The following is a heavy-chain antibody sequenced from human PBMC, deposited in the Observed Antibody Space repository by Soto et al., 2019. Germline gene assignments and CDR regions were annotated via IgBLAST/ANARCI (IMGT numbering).Heavy chain of an antibody. D-gene: IGHD1-26*01. CDR2: VYYNGNT. Sequence: PSETLSLTCAVYGGSFSGYYWTWIRQPPGKGLEWIGNVYYNGNTFYTPSLKSRLTISVDTSNNQFSLRLKSVTAADTALYYCARLSGTYNDRYFDFWGQGVLVTVSS. CDR3: ARLSGTYNDRYFDF. V-gene: IGHV4-34*01. CDR1: GGSFSGYY. J-gene: IGHJ4*02.